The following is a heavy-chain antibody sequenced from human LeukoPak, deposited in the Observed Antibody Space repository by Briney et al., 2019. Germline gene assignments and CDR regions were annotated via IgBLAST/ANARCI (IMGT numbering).Heavy chain of an antibody. D-gene: IGHD1-26*01. CDR1: GFTFKNYR. J-gene: IGHJ4*02. V-gene: IGHV3-7*01. Sequence: PGGSLRLSCTASGFTFKNYRMTWVRQAPGKGLEWVASMKDDGNEIQYEDSVKGRFTISRDNAKNSLYLQMNNLRAEDTAVYYCARNRATNDYWGQGTLVTVSS. CDR3: ARNRATNDY. CDR2: MKDDGNEI.